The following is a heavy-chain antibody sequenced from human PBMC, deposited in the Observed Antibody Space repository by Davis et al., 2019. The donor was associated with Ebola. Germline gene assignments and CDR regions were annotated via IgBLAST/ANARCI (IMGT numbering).Heavy chain of an antibody. D-gene: IGHD6-19*01. CDR1: GGSISSYY. V-gene: IGHV4-59*01. J-gene: IGHJ5*02. CDR3: ARGAGSGWYYNWFDP. Sequence: SETLSLTCTVSGGSISSYYWRWIRQPPGKGLEWIGYIYYSGSTNYNPSLKSRVTISVDTSKNQFSLKLSSVTAADTAVYYCARGAGSGWYYNWFDPWGQGTLVTVSS. CDR2: IYYSGST.